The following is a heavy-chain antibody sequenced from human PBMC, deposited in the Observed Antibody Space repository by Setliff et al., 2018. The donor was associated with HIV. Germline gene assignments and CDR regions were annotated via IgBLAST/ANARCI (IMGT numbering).Heavy chain of an antibody. Sequence: SETLSLTCTVSGGSISSGSYYWSWIRQPAGKGLEWIGRIFSSGSTSYNPSLKSRVTMSVDTSKNQFSLRLSSVTAADTAVYYCARDPVITMMVGPRFYFDYWGQGILVTVXS. CDR3: ARDPVITMMVGPRFYFDY. D-gene: IGHD3-22*01. J-gene: IGHJ4*02. CDR2: IFSSGST. CDR1: GGSISSGSYY. V-gene: IGHV4-61*02.